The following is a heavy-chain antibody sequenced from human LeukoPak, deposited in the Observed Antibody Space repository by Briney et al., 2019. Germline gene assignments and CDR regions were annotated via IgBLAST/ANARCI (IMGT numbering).Heavy chain of an antibody. CDR3: ASGNDDFWSGYYTGAWFDP. Sequence: ASVKVSCKASGYTFTSYDINWVRQATGQGLEWMGWMNPNSGNTGYAQKFQGRVTITRNTSISTAYMELSSLRSEDTAVYYCASGNDDFWSGYYTGAWFDPWGQGTLVTVSS. D-gene: IGHD3-3*01. CDR2: MNPNSGNT. J-gene: IGHJ5*02. V-gene: IGHV1-8*03. CDR1: GYTFTSYD.